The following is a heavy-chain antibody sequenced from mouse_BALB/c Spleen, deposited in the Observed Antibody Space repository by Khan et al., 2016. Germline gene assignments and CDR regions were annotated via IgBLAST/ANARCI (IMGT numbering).Heavy chain of an antibody. CDR2: IWAGGST. V-gene: IGHV2-9*02. J-gene: IGHJ4*01. Sequence: QVQLKESGPGLVAPSQSLSITCTVSGFSLTSYGVHWVRQPPGKGLEWLGVIWAGGSTNYNSALMSRLSISKDNSKSQVFLQKISLQTDDTAMYYCARDGYYAIDYWSQGTSVTVSS. CDR1: GFSLTSYG. CDR3: ARDGYYAIDY.